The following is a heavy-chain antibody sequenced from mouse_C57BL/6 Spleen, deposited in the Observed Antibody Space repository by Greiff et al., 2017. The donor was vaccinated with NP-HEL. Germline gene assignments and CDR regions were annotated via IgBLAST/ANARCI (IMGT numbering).Heavy chain of an antibody. CDR2: LDPSDSYT. V-gene: IGHV1-59*01. CDR3: ARFPITTVLAKGYFDV. D-gene: IGHD1-1*01. CDR1: GYTFTSYW. J-gene: IGHJ1*03. Sequence: QVQLQQSGAELVRPGTSVKLSCKASGYTFTSYWMHWVKQRPGQGLEWIGVLDPSDSYTNYNQKFKGKATLTVDTSSSTAYMQLSSLTSEDSAVYYCARFPITTVLAKGYFDVWGTGTTVTVSS.